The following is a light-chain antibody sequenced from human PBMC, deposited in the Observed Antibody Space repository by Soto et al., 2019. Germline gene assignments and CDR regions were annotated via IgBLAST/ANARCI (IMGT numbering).Light chain of an antibody. CDR1: SSDVGGYDY. Sequence: QSGLTQPASGTGSPGQPITISCTGTSSDVGGYDYVSWYQIHPGKSPKLMVFEVSNRPSGVSYRFSGSKSGTTASLTISGLHAEHEADYFCRSYCLSTAYHFGTGTQVT. J-gene: IGLJ1*01. CDR2: EVS. CDR3: RSYCLSTAYH. V-gene: IGLV2-14*01.